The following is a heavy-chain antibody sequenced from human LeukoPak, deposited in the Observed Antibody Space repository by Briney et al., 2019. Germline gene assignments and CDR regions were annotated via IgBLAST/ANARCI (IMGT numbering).Heavy chain of an antibody. Sequence: ASVKVSCKASGYTFTSYDINWVRQATGQGLEWMGWMNTNSGNTGYAQKFQGRVTMTRNTSISTAYMELSRPRSEDTAVYYCARGRSGSFDYWGQGTLVTVSS. D-gene: IGHD1-26*01. J-gene: IGHJ4*02. CDR2: MNTNSGNT. CDR1: GYTFTSYD. CDR3: ARGRSGSFDY. V-gene: IGHV1-8*01.